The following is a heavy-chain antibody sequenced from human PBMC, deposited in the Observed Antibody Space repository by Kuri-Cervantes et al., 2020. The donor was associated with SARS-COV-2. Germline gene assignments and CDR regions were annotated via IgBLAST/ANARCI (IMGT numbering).Heavy chain of an antibody. CDR1: GYTFTGYY. D-gene: IGHD3-22*01. CDR2: INPNSGGT. Sequence: ASVKVSCKASGYTFTGYYMHWVRQAPGQGLEWMGWINPNSGGTNYAQKFQGRVTMTRDTSISTAYMELSSLRSEDTAVYYCALGYWGSGYPRCYYYMDVWGKGTTVTVSS. V-gene: IGHV1-2*02. J-gene: IGHJ6*03. CDR3: ALGYWGSGYPRCYYYMDV.